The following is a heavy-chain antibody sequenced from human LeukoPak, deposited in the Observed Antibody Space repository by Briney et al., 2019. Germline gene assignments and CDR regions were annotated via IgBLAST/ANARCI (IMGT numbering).Heavy chain of an antibody. V-gene: IGHV4-38-2*02. Sequence: SETLSLTCTVSGYSISSDYYWGWIRQPPGKGLEGIGFIHHSWSTYYNPSLKSRVTISVDTSKNQFSLKLSSVTAADTAVYYCARAVGSGSFQTYYYYMDVWGKGTTVTISS. J-gene: IGHJ6*03. CDR2: IHHSWST. CDR3: ARAVGSGSFQTYYYYMDV. CDR1: GYSISSDYY. D-gene: IGHD3-10*01.